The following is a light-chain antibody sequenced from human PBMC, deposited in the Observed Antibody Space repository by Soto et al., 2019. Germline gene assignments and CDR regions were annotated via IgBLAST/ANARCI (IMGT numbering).Light chain of an antibody. CDR1: SSDVGGYNY. Sequence: QSALTQPASVSGSPGQSITISCTGTSSDVGGYNYVSWYQQHPGKAPKLMIYEVSNRPSGVSNRFSGSKSGNTASLTISGLQAEDEAEYYCSSYTSSSIDYVFVTGTKVTVL. V-gene: IGLV2-14*01. J-gene: IGLJ1*01. CDR3: SSYTSSSIDYV. CDR2: EVS.